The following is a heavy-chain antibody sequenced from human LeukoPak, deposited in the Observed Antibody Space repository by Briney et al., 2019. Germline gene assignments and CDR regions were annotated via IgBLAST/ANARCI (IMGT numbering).Heavy chain of an antibody. CDR3: ARERDSRGWQFDC. Sequence: GGSLRLSCAASGFTVSSYYMTWVRQAPGKGLEWVSVIYSGDITYYADSVKGRFTISRDNSKNTLYLQMNSLRAEDTAVYYCARERDSRGWQFDCWGQGTLVTVSS. J-gene: IGHJ4*02. V-gene: IGHV3-53*01. CDR1: GFTVSSYY. CDR2: IYSGDIT. D-gene: IGHD6-19*01.